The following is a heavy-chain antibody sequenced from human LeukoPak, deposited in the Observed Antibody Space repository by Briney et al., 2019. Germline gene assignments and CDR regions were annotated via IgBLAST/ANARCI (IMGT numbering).Heavy chain of an antibody. CDR2: INNDGGSS. CDR1: GFTFSRYW. Sequence: GGSLRLSCAASGFTFSRYWMHWVRQAPGKGLVWVSYINNDGGSSTFADSVKGRFTISRDNAKNTLYLQMNSLRGDDTAVYYCARENNWYIDYWGQGTLVTVSS. CDR3: ARENNWYIDY. J-gene: IGHJ4*02. V-gene: IGHV3-74*01. D-gene: IGHD1-20*01.